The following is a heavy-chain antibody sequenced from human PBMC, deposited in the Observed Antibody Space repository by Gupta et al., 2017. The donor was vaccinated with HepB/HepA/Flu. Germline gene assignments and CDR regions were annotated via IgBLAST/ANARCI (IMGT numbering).Heavy chain of an antibody. D-gene: IGHD3-10*01. CDR2: ISASGFST. CDR3: AKVTQFGEFALYLGMDV. J-gene: IGHJ6*02. Sequence: EVQLLESGGGLVQPGGSLRLSCAASGFTFSSYAMNWVRQAPGKGLEWVSVISASGFSTDYEDSGKGRFTISRDNSKNTLYLQINSLRAEETAIYYCAKVTQFGEFALYLGMDVWGQGTTVTVSS. V-gene: IGHV3-23*01. CDR1: GFTFSSYA.